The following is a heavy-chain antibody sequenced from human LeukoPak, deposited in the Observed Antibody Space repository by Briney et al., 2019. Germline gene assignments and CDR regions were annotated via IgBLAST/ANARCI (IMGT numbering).Heavy chain of an antibody. V-gene: IGHV4-59*08. J-gene: IGHJ5*02. CDR2: IYYSGST. D-gene: IGHD1-26*01. CDR3: ARHFGSYSNVWFDP. Sequence: SETLSLTCTVSGGSISSYYWSWIRQPPGKGLEWIGYIYYSGSTNYNPSLKSRVTISVDTSKNQFSLKLSSVTAADTAVYYCARHFGSYSNVWFDPWGQGTLVTVSS. CDR1: GGSISSYY.